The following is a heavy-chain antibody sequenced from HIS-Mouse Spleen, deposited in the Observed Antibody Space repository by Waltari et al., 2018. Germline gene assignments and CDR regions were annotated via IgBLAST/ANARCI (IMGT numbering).Heavy chain of an antibody. J-gene: IGHJ4*02. Sequence: QVQLQQSGPGLVKPSQTLSLTCASSGDRVSRHSDAWTWMRQSPSRGREWLGRTYSRSKWYNDYAVSVKSRITINPDTSKNQFSLQLNSVTPEDTAVYYCARGYCTNGVCYDYWGQGTLVTVSS. V-gene: IGHV6-1*01. CDR1: GDRVSRHSDA. D-gene: IGHD2-8*01. CDR2: TYSRSKWYN. CDR3: ARGYCTNGVCYDY.